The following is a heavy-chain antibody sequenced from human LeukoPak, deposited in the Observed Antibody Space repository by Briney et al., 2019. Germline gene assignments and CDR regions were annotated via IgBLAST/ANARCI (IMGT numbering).Heavy chain of an antibody. J-gene: IGHJ4*02. Sequence: GGSLRLSCAASGFTFSSYAMSWVRQAPGKGLEWVSAISGSGGSTYYADSVKGRFTISRDNSKNTLYLQMNSLRAEDTAVYYFAKWRALDGYCGGDCYVDYWGQGTLVTVSS. V-gene: IGHV3-23*01. CDR1: GFTFSSYA. CDR3: AKWRALDGYCGGDCYVDY. D-gene: IGHD2-21*02. CDR2: ISGSGGST.